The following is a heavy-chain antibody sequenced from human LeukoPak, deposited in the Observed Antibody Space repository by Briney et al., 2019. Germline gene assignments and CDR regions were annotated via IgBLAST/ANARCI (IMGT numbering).Heavy chain of an antibody. CDR3: ARDILSGWIFDYYYYYMDV. V-gene: IGHV1-18*01. Sequence: ASVKVSCKASGYTFTSNGISWVRQAPGQGLEWMGWISAYNGHTNYAENFQGRVTMTTDTSTSTAYMELRSLRSDDTAVYYCARDILSGWIFDYYYYYMDVWGKGTTVTVSS. CDR1: GYTFTSNG. J-gene: IGHJ6*03. CDR2: ISAYNGHT. D-gene: IGHD6-19*01.